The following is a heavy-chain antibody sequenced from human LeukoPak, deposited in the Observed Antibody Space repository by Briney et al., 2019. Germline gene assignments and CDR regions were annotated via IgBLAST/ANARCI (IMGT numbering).Heavy chain of an antibody. J-gene: IGHJ3*02. D-gene: IGHD6-13*01. Sequence: PGGSLRLSCAASGFTFSSYSMNWVRQAPGKGLEWVSSISSSSSYIYYADSVKGRFTISRDNAKNSLYLQMNGLRAEDTAVYYCARDGSSWRDDAFDIWGQGTMVTVSS. CDR3: ARDGSSWRDDAFDI. V-gene: IGHV3-21*01. CDR2: ISSSSSYI. CDR1: GFTFSSYS.